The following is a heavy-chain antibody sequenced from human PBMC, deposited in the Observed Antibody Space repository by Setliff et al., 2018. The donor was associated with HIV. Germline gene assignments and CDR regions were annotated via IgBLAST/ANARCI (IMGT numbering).Heavy chain of an antibody. CDR3: ARLAASIAARRRFDY. CDR2: INYSGST. J-gene: IGHJ4*02. V-gene: IGHV4-39*01. CDR1: GGSISSNNYY. D-gene: IGHD6-6*01. Sequence: PSETLSHTCTVSGGSISSNNYYWGWIRQPPGKGLEWIGSINYSGSTYQNPSLKSRVTISVDTSKNQYSLKLSSVTAADTAVYYCARLAASIAARRRFDYWGQGTLVTVSS.